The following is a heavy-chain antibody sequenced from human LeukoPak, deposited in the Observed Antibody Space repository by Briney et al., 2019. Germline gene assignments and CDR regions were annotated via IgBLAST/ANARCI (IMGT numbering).Heavy chain of an antibody. J-gene: IGHJ4*02. CDR2: IPPKSGGT. CDR3: ARDSEAAAGLSFDY. D-gene: IGHD6-13*01. CDR1: EFTFTDYY. V-gene: IGHV1-2*02. Sequence: ASVKVSCKASEFTFTDYYMHWVRQAPGQGLEWMGWIPPKSGGTHYAQKFQGRVTMTRDTSISTAYMDLSRLRPDDTAVYYCARDSEAAAGLSFDYWGQGTPVTVSS.